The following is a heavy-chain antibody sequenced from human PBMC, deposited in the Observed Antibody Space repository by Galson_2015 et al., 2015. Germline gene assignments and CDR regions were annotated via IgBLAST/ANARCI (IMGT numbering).Heavy chain of an antibody. Sequence: LRLSCAASGFTFSRSAMTWVRQAPGKGLEWVSSISGSGLDWVSSISGSGATTYYTDSVKGRFTISRDNSKNTLYLQVSSLRADDTAVYYCLKGGWGTTFDSWGQGTLVTVSS. V-gene: IGHV3-23*01. CDR3: LKGGWGTTFDS. D-gene: IGHD6-19*01. J-gene: IGHJ4*02. CDR2: ISGSGLDWVSSISGSGATT. CDR1: GFTFSRSA.